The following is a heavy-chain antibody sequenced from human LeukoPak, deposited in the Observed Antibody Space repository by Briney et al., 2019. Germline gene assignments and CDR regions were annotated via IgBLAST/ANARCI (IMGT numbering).Heavy chain of an antibody. CDR2: IGTAGDT. Sequence: PGGSLRLSCAASGFTFSSYDMHWARQATGKGLEWVSAIGTAGDTYYPGSVKGRFTISRENAKNSLYLQMNSLRAGDTAVYYCARGRARIWFGEPREAPHAFDIWGQGTMVTVSS. D-gene: IGHD3-10*01. V-gene: IGHV3-13*01. J-gene: IGHJ3*02. CDR1: GFTFSSYD. CDR3: ARGRARIWFGEPREAPHAFDI.